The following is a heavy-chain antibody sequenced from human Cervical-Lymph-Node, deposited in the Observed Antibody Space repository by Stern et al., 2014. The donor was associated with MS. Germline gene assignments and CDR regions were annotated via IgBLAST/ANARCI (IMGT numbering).Heavy chain of an antibody. CDR2: ISWDDDK. J-gene: IGHJ5*02. V-gene: IGHV2-5*02. Sequence: QVTLKESGPTLVKPTQTLTLTCTFSGFSLSASGVSVGWIRQHPGKALEWLALISWDDDKRYSPSLKSRLTITKDTSKNQVVLTMTNMDPVDTATFYCARGNSTGYYRDWFDPWGQGTLVTVSS. CDR3: ARGNSTGYYRDWFDP. CDR1: GFSLSASGVS. D-gene: IGHD6-19*01.